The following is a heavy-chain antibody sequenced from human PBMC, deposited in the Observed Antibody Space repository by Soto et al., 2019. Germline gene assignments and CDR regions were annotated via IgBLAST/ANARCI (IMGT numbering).Heavy chain of an antibody. CDR2: INPSGGST. Sequence: ASVKVSCKASGYTFTSYYMHWVRQAPGQGHEWMGIINPSGGSTSYAQKFQGRVTMTRDTSTSTVYMELSSLRSEDTAVYYCARGGIEGRTAAGDYYGMDVWGQGTTVTVSS. CDR1: GYTFTSYY. D-gene: IGHD6-13*01. J-gene: IGHJ6*02. CDR3: ARGGIEGRTAAGDYYGMDV. V-gene: IGHV1-46*01.